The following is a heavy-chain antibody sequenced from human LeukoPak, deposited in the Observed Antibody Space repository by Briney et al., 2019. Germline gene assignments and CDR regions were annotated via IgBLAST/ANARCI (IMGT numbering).Heavy chain of an antibody. D-gene: IGHD5-18*01. Sequence: GGSLRLSCAASGFTFSSYSMNWVRQAPGKGLEWVSSISSSSSYIYYADSVKGRFTISRDNAKNSLYLQMNSLRAEDTAVYYCARSTLRGYSYGYDYWGQGTLVTASS. V-gene: IGHV3-21*04. J-gene: IGHJ4*02. CDR3: ARSTLRGYSYGYDY. CDR1: GFTFSSYS. CDR2: ISSSSSYI.